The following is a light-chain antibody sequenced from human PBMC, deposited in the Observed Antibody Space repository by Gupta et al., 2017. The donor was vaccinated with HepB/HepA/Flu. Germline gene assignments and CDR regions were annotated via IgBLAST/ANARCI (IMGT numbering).Light chain of an antibody. CDR1: SSNIGSNT. CDR2: SNN. J-gene: IGLJ2*01. CDR3: AAWDDSLNGLV. V-gene: IGLV1-44*01. Sequence: QSVLTQPPSASGTPGQRVIIPCSGSSSNIGSNTVNWYQQLPGTAPKLLIYSNNQRPSGVPDRFSGSKSGTSASLAISGLQSEDEADYYCAAWDDSLNGLVFGGGTKLTVL.